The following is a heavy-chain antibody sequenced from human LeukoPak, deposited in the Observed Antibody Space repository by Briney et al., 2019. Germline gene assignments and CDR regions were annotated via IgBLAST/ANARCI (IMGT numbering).Heavy chain of an antibody. Sequence: GGSRRVSCAASGFFLSNAWITCVRQAPGKVLEWVSYISSSGSIMSYADSVKGRFTITRDNTKNSLFMQMSSLRAEDTAGYHCANLYCSDTGCPAHWGQGTLVTVSS. J-gene: IGHJ4*02. D-gene: IGHD2-15*01. V-gene: IGHV3-48*04. CDR3: ANLYCSDTGCPAH. CDR2: ISSSGSIM. CDR1: GFFLSNAW.